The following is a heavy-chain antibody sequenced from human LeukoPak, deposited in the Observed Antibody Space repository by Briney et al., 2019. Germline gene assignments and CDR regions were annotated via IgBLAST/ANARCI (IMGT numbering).Heavy chain of an antibody. D-gene: IGHD6-13*01. V-gene: IGHV1-2*02. J-gene: IGHJ4*02. CDR3: ARGFGSSWYDY. CDR2: IYSNRGAP. Sequence: ASVKVSCKASGYTFTAKYIHWARHAPGQGLEWGGWIYSNRGAPRYAQKSPGRVTMAWDTSISTAYMDLSRLTPDDTAVYYCARGFGSSWYDYWGQGTLVTVSS. CDR1: GYTFTAKY.